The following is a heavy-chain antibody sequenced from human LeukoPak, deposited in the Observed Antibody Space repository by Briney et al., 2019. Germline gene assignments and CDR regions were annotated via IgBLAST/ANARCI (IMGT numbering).Heavy chain of an antibody. CDR3: ARTYQSRIAVAGTRWFDP. Sequence: ASVKVSCKASGGTLSSYAISWVRQAPGQGLEWMGRIIPILGIANYAQKFQGRVTITADKSTSTAYMELSSLRSEDTAVYYCARTYQSRIAVAGTRWFDPWGQGTLVTVSS. CDR2: IIPILGIA. D-gene: IGHD6-19*01. V-gene: IGHV1-69*04. J-gene: IGHJ5*02. CDR1: GGTLSSYA.